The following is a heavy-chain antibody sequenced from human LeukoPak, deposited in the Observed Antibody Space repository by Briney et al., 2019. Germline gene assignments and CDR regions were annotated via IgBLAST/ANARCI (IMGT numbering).Heavy chain of an antibody. CDR2: IRYDGSSK. J-gene: IGHJ4*02. V-gene: IGHV3-30*02. D-gene: IGHD3-22*01. CDR1: GFTFSSYG. CDR3: AKRRGAPNYFDSSNYYFDY. Sequence: PGGSLRLSCAASGFTFSSYGMHWVRQAPGKGLKWVAFIRYDGSSKYYADSVKGRFAISRDDSKNTLFLQMNSLKPEDTAIYYCAKRRGAPNYFDSSNYYFDYWGQGTLVTVSS.